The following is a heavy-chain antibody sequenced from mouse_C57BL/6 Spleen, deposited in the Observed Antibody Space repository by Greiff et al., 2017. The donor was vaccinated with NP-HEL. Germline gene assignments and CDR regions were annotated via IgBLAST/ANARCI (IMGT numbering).Heavy chain of an antibody. D-gene: IGHD2-4*01. CDR3: ARGDYGGYWYFDV. CDR1: GYTFTSYW. V-gene: IGHV1-64*01. J-gene: IGHJ1*03. CDR2: IHPNSGST. Sequence: QVQLQQPGAELVKPGASVKLSCKASGYTFTSYWMHWVKQRPGQGLEWIGMIHPNSGSTNYNEKFKSKATLTVDKSSSTAYMQLSSLTSEDSAVYYCARGDYGGYWYFDVWGTGTTVTVSS.